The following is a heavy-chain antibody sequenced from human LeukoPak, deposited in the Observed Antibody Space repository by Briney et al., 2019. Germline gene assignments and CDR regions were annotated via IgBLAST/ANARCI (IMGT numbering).Heavy chain of an antibody. CDR1: GLTFRTTW. CDR3: ATARNFRFEY. Sequence: PGGSLRLSCAIAGLTFRTTWMHWVRQAPGKGLMWLSRMNGEGTTIDYADSVKGRFTVSRDYAKNTLFLQMNNLRTEDTALYFCATARNFRFEYWGQGSLVIVSA. CDR2: MNGEGTTI. D-gene: IGHD1-7*01. V-gene: IGHV3-74*01. J-gene: IGHJ4*02.